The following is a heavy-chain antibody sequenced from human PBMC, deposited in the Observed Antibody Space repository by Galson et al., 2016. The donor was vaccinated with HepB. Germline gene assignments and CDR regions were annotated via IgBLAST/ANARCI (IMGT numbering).Heavy chain of an antibody. D-gene: IGHD2-21*01. Sequence: CAISGDSVSSNSAAWNWIRQSPSRGLEWLGRTYYRSKWYYDYAVSVESRISINPDTSKNQFSLQLNSVTPEDTAVYYCARGNSGYSVFRFDWWGQGPLVTVAS. CDR3: ARGNSGYSVFRFDW. CDR1: GDSVSSNSAA. V-gene: IGHV6-1*01. CDR2: TYYRSKWYY. J-gene: IGHJ4*02.